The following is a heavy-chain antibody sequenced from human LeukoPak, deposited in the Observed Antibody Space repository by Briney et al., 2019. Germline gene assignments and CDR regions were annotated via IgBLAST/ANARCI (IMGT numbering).Heavy chain of an antibody. CDR1: GGSISSYY. CDR3: ARGVVSHYYYYYYMDV. V-gene: IGHV4-59*01. CDR2: IYYSGST. D-gene: IGHD3-3*01. Sequence: SETLSLTCTVSGGSISSYYWSWIRQPPGKGLEWIGYIYYSGSTNYNPSLKSRVTISVDTSKNQFSLKLSSVTAADTAVYYCARGVVSHYYYYYYMDVWGKGTTVIVSS. J-gene: IGHJ6*03.